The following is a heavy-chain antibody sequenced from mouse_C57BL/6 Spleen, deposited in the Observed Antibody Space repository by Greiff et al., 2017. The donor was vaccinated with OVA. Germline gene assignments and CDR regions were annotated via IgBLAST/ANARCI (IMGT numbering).Heavy chain of an antibody. J-gene: IGHJ1*03. CDR2: ISYDGSN. Sequence: ESGPGLVKPSQSLSLTCSVTGYSITSGYYWNWIRQFPGNKLEWMGYISYDGSNNYNPSLKNRISITRDTSKNQFFLKLNSVTTEDTATYYCARAPLYYGSPYWYFDVWGTGTTVTVSS. V-gene: IGHV3-6*01. CDR3: ARAPLYYGSPYWYFDV. CDR1: GYSITSGYY. D-gene: IGHD1-1*01.